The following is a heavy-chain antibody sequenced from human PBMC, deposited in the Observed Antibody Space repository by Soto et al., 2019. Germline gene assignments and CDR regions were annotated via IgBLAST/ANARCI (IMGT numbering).Heavy chain of an antibody. Sequence: SVKVSCKASGGTFSSYAISWVRQAPGQGLEWIGGIIPIFGTANYAQKFQGRVTITADESTSTAYMELSSLRSEDTAVYYCARAEGGPDYYYGMDVWGQGTTVTVSS. V-gene: IGHV1-69*13. J-gene: IGHJ6*02. D-gene: IGHD1-26*01. CDR2: IIPIFGTA. CDR1: GGTFSSYA. CDR3: ARAEGGPDYYYGMDV.